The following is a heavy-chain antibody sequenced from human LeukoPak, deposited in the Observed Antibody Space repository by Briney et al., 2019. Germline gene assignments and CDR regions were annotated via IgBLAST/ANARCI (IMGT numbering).Heavy chain of an antibody. V-gene: IGHV3-30*18. CDR3: AKKKRDGYSFDY. J-gene: IGHJ4*02. CDR1: GFTFSSYG. CDR2: ISYDGSNK. Sequence: PGRSVRLSCAASGFTFSSYGMHWVRQAPGKGLEWVAVISYDGSNKYYADSVKGRFTISRDNSKNTLYLQMNSLRAEDTAVYYCAKKKRDGYSFDYWGQGTLVTVSS. D-gene: IGHD5-24*01.